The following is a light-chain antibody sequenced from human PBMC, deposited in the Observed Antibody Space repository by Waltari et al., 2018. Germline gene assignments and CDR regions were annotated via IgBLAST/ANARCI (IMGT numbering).Light chain of an antibody. CDR2: GAS. CDR1: QSINSN. CDR3: QQFNNWAPWT. J-gene: IGKJ1*01. V-gene: IGKV3-15*01. Sequence: EIVMTQSPDTLSVSPGETATLSCRASQSINSNVAWYQQRPGQAHRLLIYGASTRATGIPARFSGSGSGTEFTLTISSLQSEDFAVYYCQQFNNWAPWTFGQGTKVEIK.